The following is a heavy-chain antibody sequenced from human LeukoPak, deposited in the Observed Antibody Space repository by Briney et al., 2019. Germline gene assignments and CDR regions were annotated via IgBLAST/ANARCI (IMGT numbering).Heavy chain of an antibody. CDR3: GIDPNGDYIGAFDF. J-gene: IGHJ3*01. D-gene: IGHD4-17*01. Sequence: GGSLRLSCVASGIAFRNYAMTRVRQAPGKGLEWVSSITGSGTTTRYADSVKGRFTISRDNSVDTLYLQMNSLSAEDTAVYYCGIDPNGDYIGAFDFWGQGTMVTVSS. CDR1: GIAFRNYA. CDR2: ITGSGTTT. V-gene: IGHV3-23*01.